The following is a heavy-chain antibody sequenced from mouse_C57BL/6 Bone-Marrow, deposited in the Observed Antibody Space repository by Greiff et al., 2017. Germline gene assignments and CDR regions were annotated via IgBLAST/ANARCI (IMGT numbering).Heavy chain of an antibody. J-gene: IGHJ3*01. D-gene: IGHD1-1*01. CDR1: GFTFSDYY. Sequence: EVQLVESGGGLVQPGGSLKLSCAASGFTFSDYYMYWVRQTPEKRLEWVAYISNGGGSTYYPDTVNGRFTISRDNAKNTLYLQMSRLKSEDTAMYYCARLEDYYGSSYVAWFAYWGQGTLVTVSA. CDR3: ARLEDYYGSSYVAWFAY. V-gene: IGHV5-12*01. CDR2: ISNGGGST.